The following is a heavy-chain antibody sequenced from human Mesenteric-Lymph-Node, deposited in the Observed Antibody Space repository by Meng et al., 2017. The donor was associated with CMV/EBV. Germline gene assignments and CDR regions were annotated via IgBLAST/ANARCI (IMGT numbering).Heavy chain of an antibody. Sequence: SVKVSCKASGYTFSDYFMHWVRQAPGQGLEWMGRIIPVLHITNFAQKFQGRVTITADKSTTTTYMELNSLISEDTAVYYCAREMSFDYWGQGTLVTVSS. CDR2: IIPVLHIT. V-gene: IGHV1-69*10. J-gene: IGHJ4*02. CDR3: AREMSFDY. CDR1: GYTFSDYF.